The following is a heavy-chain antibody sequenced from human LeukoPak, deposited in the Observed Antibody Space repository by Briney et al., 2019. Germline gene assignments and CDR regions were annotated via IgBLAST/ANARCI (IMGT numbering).Heavy chain of an antibody. CDR1: GGSFTDYY. CDR3: ARGAVSGRKFDY. Sequence: SETLSLTCAVYGGSFTDYYWTWIRQPPGKGLEWIGEINHSGSTNYNPSLKSRLTISVDTSRNQFSLKLSSVTAADTAVYYCARGAVSGRKFDYWGQGTLVTVSS. J-gene: IGHJ4*02. V-gene: IGHV4-34*01. CDR2: INHSGST.